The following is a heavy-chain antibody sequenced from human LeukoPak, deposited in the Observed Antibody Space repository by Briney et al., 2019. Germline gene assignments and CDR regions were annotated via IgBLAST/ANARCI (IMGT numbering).Heavy chain of an antibody. J-gene: IGHJ6*03. Sequence: GGTLRLSCAASGFTFSSYGMSWVRQAPGKGLEWVSAISGSGGSTYYADSVKGRFTISRDNAKNTLYLQMNSLRVEDTAVYYCARSTTHPYYNYMDVWGKGTTVTLSS. D-gene: IGHD4-17*01. CDR3: ARSTTHPYYNYMDV. V-gene: IGHV3-23*01. CDR2: ISGSGGST. CDR1: GFTFSSYG.